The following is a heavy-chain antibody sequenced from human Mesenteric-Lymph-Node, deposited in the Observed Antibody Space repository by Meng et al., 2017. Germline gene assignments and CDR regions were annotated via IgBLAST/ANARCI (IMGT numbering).Heavy chain of an antibody. CDR1: GFTFNSYA. CDR2: ISGSGGST. V-gene: IGHV3-23*01. D-gene: IGHD3-10*01. Sequence: GGSLRLSCAASGFTFNSYAMSWVRQAPGKGLEWVSAISGSGGSTYYADSVKGRFTISRDNSKNTLYLQMNSLRAEDTAVYYCAREGFVYRFGELDEPTFDYWGQGTLVTVSS. CDR3: AREGFVYRFGELDEPTFDY. J-gene: IGHJ4*02.